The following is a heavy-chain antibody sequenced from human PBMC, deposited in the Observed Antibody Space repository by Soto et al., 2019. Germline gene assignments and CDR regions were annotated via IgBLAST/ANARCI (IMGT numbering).Heavy chain of an antibody. Sequence: GGSLRLSCTASGFTFGDYAMSWFRQAPGKGLEWVGFIRSKAYGGTTEYAASVKGRFTTSRDDSKRIAYLQMNSLKTEDAAVYYCTRDWNSSSWLYYRDGAASVPYWGQGTLVTVSS. V-gene: IGHV3-49*03. CDR1: GFTFGDYA. D-gene: IGHD6-13*01. J-gene: IGHJ4*02. CDR2: IRSKAYGGTT. CDR3: TRDWNSSSWLYYRDGAASVPY.